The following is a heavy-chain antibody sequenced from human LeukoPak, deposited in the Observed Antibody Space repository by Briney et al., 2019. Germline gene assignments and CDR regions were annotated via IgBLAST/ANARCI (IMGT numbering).Heavy chain of an antibody. Sequence: PGGSLRLSCAASGFTFSDYYMSWIRQAPGKGLEWASYISSSGSTIYYADSVKGRFTISRDKAKKSLYMQMNSLRAEDTAVYYCARDASYHYDSSGYYGYWGQGTLVTVSS. V-gene: IGHV3-11*01. CDR1: GFTFSDYY. D-gene: IGHD3-22*01. J-gene: IGHJ4*02. CDR3: ARDASYHYDSSGYYGY. CDR2: ISSSGSTI.